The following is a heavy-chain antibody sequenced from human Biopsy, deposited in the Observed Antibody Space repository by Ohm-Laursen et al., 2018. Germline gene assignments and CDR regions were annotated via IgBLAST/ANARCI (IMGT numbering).Heavy chain of an antibody. D-gene: IGHD4-11*01. Sequence: TLSLTCTVSGDSVTKYYWNWIRHHPGKGLEWIGNIFYSANTYYNPSLKSRVTISVDTSKNQFSLKLSSVTAADTAVYYCARDSGILNYGNFKYYHYYGMDVWGQGTKVTVSS. CDR3: ARDSGILNYGNFKYYHYYGMDV. J-gene: IGHJ6*02. CDR2: IFYSANT. CDR1: GDSVTKYY. V-gene: IGHV4-31*03.